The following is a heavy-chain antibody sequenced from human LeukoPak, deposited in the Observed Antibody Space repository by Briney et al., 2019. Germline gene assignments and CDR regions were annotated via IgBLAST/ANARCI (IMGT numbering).Heavy chain of an antibody. V-gene: IGHV4-59*12. CDR3: ARSPIGPIVVVDYGMDV. CDR1: GGSISNYY. Sequence: SETLSLTCTVSGGSISNYYWNWIRQPPGKGLEWIGYIYHSGSTYFNPSLKSRVTISVDRSKNQFSLKLSSVTAADTAVYYCARSPIGPIVVVDYGMDVWGQGTTVTVSS. J-gene: IGHJ6*02. CDR2: IYHSGST. D-gene: IGHD2-15*01.